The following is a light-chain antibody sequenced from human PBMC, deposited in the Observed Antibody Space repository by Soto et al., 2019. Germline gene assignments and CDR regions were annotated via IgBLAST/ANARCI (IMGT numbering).Light chain of an antibody. J-gene: IGKJ4*01. CDR1: QSVRGN. Sequence: VLTQFPATLSLSPGERATLSCRASQSVRGNLAWYQQKPGQAPRLLIYDSSTWAAGIPLRFSGTGSGTDFTLTVTSLQSEDFAVYFCQQYNHWPPLTFGGGTRVEMK. CDR2: DSS. CDR3: QQYNHWPPLT. V-gene: IGKV3-15*01.